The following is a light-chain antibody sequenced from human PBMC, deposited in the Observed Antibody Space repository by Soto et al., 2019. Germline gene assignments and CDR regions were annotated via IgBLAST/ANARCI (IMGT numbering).Light chain of an antibody. Sequence: DIQMTQYPSSLSASVGDRVTITCQASPDITLYLKWYQHKPCKAPNLLIHDVSTLEPGVPARFSGRGSGTTFTLTSIDLQPEDFATYDCQKYDSRPNTFGQGTKVEFK. V-gene: IGKV1-33*01. CDR2: DVS. CDR1: PDITLY. CDR3: QKYDSRPNT. J-gene: IGKJ2*01.